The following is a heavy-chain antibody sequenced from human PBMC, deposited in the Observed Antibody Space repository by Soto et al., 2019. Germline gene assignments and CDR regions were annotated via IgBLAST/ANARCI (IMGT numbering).Heavy chain of an antibody. CDR2: ISGSGGST. V-gene: IGHV3-23*01. D-gene: IGHD2-8*01. CDR1: GFTFSSYA. J-gene: IGHJ5*02. Sequence: EVQLLESGGGLVQPGGSLRLSCAASGFTFSSYAMSWVRQAPGKGLEWVSAISGSGGSTYYADSVKGRFTISRDNSKNPLYLQMNRLRAEDTAVYYCETRLMVYAIRWFDPWGQGTLVTVSS. CDR3: ETRLMVYAIRWFDP.